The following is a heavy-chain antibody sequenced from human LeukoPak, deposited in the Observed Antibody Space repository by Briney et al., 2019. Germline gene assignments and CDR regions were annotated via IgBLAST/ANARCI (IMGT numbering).Heavy chain of an antibody. CDR2: ISYDGSNK. Sequence: PGRSLRLSCAASGFTFSSYAMHWVGQAPGKGLEWVAVISYDGSNKYYADSVKGRFTISRDNSKNTLYLQMNSLRAEDTAVYYCARRGGSYSMDYWGQGTLVTVSS. D-gene: IGHD1-26*01. CDR1: GFTFSSYA. J-gene: IGHJ4*02. V-gene: IGHV3-30*04. CDR3: ARRGGSYSMDY.